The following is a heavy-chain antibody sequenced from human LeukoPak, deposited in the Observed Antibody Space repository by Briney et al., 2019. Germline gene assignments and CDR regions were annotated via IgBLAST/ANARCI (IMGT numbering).Heavy chain of an antibody. D-gene: IGHD3-22*01. CDR3: ARSYDSGGVFDY. V-gene: IGHV1-46*01. J-gene: IGHJ4*02. CDR2: INPSGGST. Sequence: ASVKVSCKATGYTFTSFYMHWVRQAPGQGLEGMGIINPSGGSTSYTQKFQGRVTMTRDTSTSTFYMELSSLRSDDTAVYYCARSYDSGGVFDYWGQGTLVTVSS. CDR1: GYTFTSFY.